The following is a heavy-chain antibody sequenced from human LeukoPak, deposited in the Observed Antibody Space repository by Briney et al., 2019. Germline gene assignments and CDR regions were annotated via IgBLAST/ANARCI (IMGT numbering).Heavy chain of an antibody. CDR3: ARSVNYDFWSGYSSGAFDI. V-gene: IGHV4-59*01. Sequence: SETLSLTCTVSGGSINNYYWSWIRQPPGKGLEWIGYIYYSGSTNYNPSLKSRVTISVDTSKNQFSLKLSSVTAADTAVYYCARSVNYDFWSGYSSGAFDIWGQGTMVTVSS. CDR2: IYYSGST. J-gene: IGHJ3*02. D-gene: IGHD3-3*01. CDR1: GGSINNYY.